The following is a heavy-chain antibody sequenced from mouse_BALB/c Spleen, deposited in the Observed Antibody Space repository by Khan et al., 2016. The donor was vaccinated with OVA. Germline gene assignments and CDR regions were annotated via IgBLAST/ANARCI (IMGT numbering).Heavy chain of an antibody. CDR3: ARLAYYYDSEGFAY. J-gene: IGHJ3*01. D-gene: IGHD1-1*01. CDR2: VSTGGGYT. CDR1: GFTFSTYG. Sequence: EVQGVESGGDLVKPGGSLKLSCAASGFTFSTYGMSWVRQTPDKRLEWVAIVSTGGGYTYYPDSVKGRFPISRDNAKNTLYLRMSSLKSEDTAMFYCARLAYYYDSEGFAYWGQGTLVTVSA. V-gene: IGHV5-6*01.